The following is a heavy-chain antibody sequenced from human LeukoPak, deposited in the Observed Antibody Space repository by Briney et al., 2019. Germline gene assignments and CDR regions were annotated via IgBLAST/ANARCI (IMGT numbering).Heavy chain of an antibody. Sequence: GGSLRLSCAASGFTFSSYGMHWVRQAPGKGLEWVAFIRYDGSNKYYADSVKGRFTISRDNSKNTLYLQMNSLRAEDTAVYYCARDNWGYVYYMDVWGKGTTVTVSS. CDR1: GFTFSSYG. V-gene: IGHV3-30*02. CDR3: ARDNWGYVYYMDV. CDR2: IRYDGSNK. D-gene: IGHD7-27*01. J-gene: IGHJ6*03.